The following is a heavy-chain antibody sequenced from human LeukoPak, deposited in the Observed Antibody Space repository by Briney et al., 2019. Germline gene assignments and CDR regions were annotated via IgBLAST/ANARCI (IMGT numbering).Heavy chain of an antibody. Sequence: GGSLRLSCAASGFTFSSYAMHWVRQAPGKGLEWVALISYDGRNQYYADSVRGRFTSSRDNSQNTLYLQMISLRVEDTAVYYCARDGREAVRPGYWFDPWGQGTLVTVSS. J-gene: IGHJ5*02. D-gene: IGHD6-6*01. CDR3: ARDGREAVRPGYWFDP. V-gene: IGHV3-30*04. CDR2: ISYDGRNQ. CDR1: GFTFSSYA.